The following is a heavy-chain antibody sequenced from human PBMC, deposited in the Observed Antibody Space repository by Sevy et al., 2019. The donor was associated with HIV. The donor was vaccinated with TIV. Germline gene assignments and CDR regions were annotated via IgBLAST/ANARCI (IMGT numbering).Heavy chain of an antibody. Sequence: GGSLRLSCAASEFIFSSYAMHWVRQAPGKGLEWVAVISKDGRTKYYAESVKGRFTISRDNSKNTLNLQMNSLRAEDTAVFYCAKDRCTGDVCENYYYSLDIWGQGTTVTVSS. CDR3: AKDRCTGDVCENYYYSLDI. CDR2: ISKDGRTK. V-gene: IGHV3-30*18. J-gene: IGHJ6*02. CDR1: EFIFSSYA. D-gene: IGHD2-8*02.